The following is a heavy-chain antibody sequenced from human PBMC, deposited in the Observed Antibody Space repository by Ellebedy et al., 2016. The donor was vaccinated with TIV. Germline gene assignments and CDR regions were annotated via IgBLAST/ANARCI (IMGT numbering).Heavy chain of an antibody. CDR1: GFSFSNFW. CDR3: VGFGVFNL. V-gene: IGHV3-7*01. D-gene: IGHD3-3*01. CDR2: IKTDGMET. J-gene: IGHJ5*02. Sequence: PGGSLRLSCAAWGFSFSNFWMSWVRQAPGKGLEWVAHIKTDGMETYYVDSVKGRFTISRENAQNALFLQMDGLRVDDSAVYFCVGFGVFNLWGQGAPVTVSS.